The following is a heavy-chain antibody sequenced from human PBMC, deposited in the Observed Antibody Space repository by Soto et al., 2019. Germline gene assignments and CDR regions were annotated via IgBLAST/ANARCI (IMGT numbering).Heavy chain of an antibody. CDR2: VHHSGTS. CDR1: GGSVSDNDSH. CDR3: ARVPRITMIGNHNWFDP. D-gene: IGHD3-22*01. J-gene: IGHJ5*02. Sequence: PSATLSLTCTVSGGSVSDNDSHWGWIRQPPGWALEWIGYVHHSGTSNYSPSLKSRVSISTDTSKNQFSLRLRSVIAADTVVYYCARVPRITMIGNHNWFDPWGQGTLVTVS. V-gene: IGHV4-61*08.